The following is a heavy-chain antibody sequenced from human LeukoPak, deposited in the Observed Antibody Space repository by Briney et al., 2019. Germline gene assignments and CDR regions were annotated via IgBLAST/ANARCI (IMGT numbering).Heavy chain of an antibody. CDR3: ACRLLLGTRFEP. Sequence: GASLKISCKASGYTFTDYWIGWVRQMPGKGLESMAVIYPGDSRTRYNPSFQGQVTISADRSINTAYLKWSNLRASDTALYFCACRLLLGTRFEPWGQGTLVTVSS. CDR2: IYPGDSRT. D-gene: IGHD2-21*01. CDR1: GYTFTDYW. V-gene: IGHV5-51*01. J-gene: IGHJ5*02.